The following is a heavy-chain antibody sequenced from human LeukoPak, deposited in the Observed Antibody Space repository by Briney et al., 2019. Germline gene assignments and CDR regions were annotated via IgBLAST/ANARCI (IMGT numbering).Heavy chain of an antibody. V-gene: IGHV3-49*04. CDR3: TNALSLYRNPPYFDY. CDR1: GFTFGDYA. J-gene: IGHJ4*02. CDR2: IRSKAYSGTT. Sequence: SGGSLRLSCTASGFTFGDYAMNCVRQAPGKGLEWVGFIRSKAYSGTTEYAASVKGRFTISRDDSKYIAYLQMNSLKTDDTAVYHCTNALSLYRNPPYFDYWGQRTLVTVSS. D-gene: IGHD4-11*01.